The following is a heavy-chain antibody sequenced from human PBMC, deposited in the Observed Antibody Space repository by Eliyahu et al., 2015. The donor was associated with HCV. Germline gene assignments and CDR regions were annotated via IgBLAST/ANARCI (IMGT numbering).Heavy chain of an antibody. J-gene: IGHJ5*02. CDR2: IHXXGST. D-gene: IGHD6-19*01. V-gene: IGHV4-59*01. Sequence: QVQLQESGPGLVKPSETLSLTXTVSGGXIXXYXWXXIRQPPGKGLEWIGYIHXXGSTNYNPPLKSRVTISIDTSKNQFSLNLTSVTAADTAVYYCASGGGGIAVAGTGGWFDPWGQGTLVTVSS. CDR3: ASGGGGIAVAGTGGWFDP. CDR1: GGXIXXYX.